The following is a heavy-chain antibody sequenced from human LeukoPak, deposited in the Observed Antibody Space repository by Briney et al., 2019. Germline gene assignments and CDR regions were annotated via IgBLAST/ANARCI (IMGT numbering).Heavy chain of an antibody. J-gene: IGHJ4*02. V-gene: IGHV4-59*01. CDR1: GGSISSYY. CDR3: ARSSLAPPDY. Sequence: SETLSLTCTVSGGSISSYYWSWIRQPPGKGLEWIGYIYYSGSTNYNPSLKSRVTISVDTSKNQFSLKLSSVTAADTAVYYCARSSLAPPDYWGQGTLVTVSS. CDR2: IYYSGST.